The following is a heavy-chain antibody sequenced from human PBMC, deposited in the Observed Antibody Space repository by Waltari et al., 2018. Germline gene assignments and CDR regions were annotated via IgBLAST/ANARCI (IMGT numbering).Heavy chain of an antibody. CDR1: GYTFTGYS. CDR3: ARGPRGVIIEDY. Sequence: QVQLVQSGAEVKKPGASVQVSCTASGYTFTGYSMHWVRQAPGQWLEWVGWSNPKSGGTNYAQKFKGRVTMTRDTSISTAYMELSRLRSDDTAVYDWARGPRGVIIEDYWGQGTLVTVSS. V-gene: IGHV1-2*02. CDR2: SNPKSGGT. D-gene: IGHD3-10*01. J-gene: IGHJ4*02.